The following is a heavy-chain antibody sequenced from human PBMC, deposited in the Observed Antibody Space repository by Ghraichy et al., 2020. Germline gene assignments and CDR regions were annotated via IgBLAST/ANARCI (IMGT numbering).Heavy chain of an antibody. D-gene: IGHD3-3*01. Sequence: GESLNISCVASNFTFRSYWMSWVRQAPGKGLEWVANTREDGTEEYYVDSVKGRFTISRDNGKNELYLQLNSLLAEDTAVYYCAREPYYDFWNDSYYYYAVDVWGQGTTVTVSS. CDR1: NFTFRSYW. J-gene: IGHJ6*02. CDR2: TREDGTEE. CDR3: AREPYYDFWNDSYYYYAVDV. V-gene: IGHV3-7*01.